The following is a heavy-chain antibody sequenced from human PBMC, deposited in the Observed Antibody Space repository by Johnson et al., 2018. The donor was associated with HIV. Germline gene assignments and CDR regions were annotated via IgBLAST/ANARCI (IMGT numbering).Heavy chain of an antibody. CDR2: ISYDGSNK. Sequence: QVQLVESGGGVVQPGRSLRLSCAASGFTFSSYAMHWVRQAPGKGLEWVAVISYDGSNKYYADSVKGRFTISRDNSKNTLYLQMNSLRAEDTAVYYCARDRAPVYSSSSTPLDAFDIWGQGTMVTVSS. D-gene: IGHD6-6*01. CDR3: ARDRAPVYSSSSTPLDAFDI. J-gene: IGHJ3*02. V-gene: IGHV3-30-3*01. CDR1: GFTFSSYA.